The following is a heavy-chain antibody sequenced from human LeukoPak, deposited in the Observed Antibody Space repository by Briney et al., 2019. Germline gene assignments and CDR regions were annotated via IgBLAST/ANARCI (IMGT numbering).Heavy chain of an antibody. CDR2: IRPDGSHI. CDR3: ARSYTGYDL. D-gene: IGHD5-12*01. V-gene: IGHV3-33*01. CDR1: GFSFSTFV. Sequence: PGSSLRLSCAASGFSFSTFVMHWVRQAPGKGLEWVAVIRPDGSHISYVDPVKGRFTISRDNAKNSLYLQMNSLRAEDTAVYYCARSYTGYDLWGQGTLVTVSS. J-gene: IGHJ4*02.